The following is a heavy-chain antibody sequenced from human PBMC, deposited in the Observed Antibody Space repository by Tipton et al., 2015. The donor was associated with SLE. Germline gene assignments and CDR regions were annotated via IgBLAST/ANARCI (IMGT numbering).Heavy chain of an antibody. Sequence: LRLSCTVSGGSIRSYYWTWIRQPPGKRLEWIAYIYHSGITNYNPSLQSRVTISVDSAKNQFSLKVSSVTAADTAVYFCARGDFWSGLDYWGQGALVAVSS. D-gene: IGHD3-3*01. V-gene: IGHV4-59*01. J-gene: IGHJ4*02. CDR3: ARGDFWSGLDY. CDR2: IYHSGIT. CDR1: GGSIRSYY.